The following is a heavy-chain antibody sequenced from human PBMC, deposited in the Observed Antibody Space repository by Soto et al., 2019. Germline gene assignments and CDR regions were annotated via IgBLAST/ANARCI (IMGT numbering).Heavy chain of an antibody. J-gene: IGHJ2*01. D-gene: IGHD3-22*01. CDR2: IKQDGSEK. CDR1: GFTFSSYW. Sequence: GGSLRLSCAASGFTFSSYWMSWVRQAPGKGLEWVVNIKQDGSEKYYVDSVKGRFTISRDNAKNSLYLQMNSLRAEDTAVYYCARAGDSSGYYYGPGWYFDLWGRGTLVTVSS. CDR3: ARAGDSSGYYYGPGWYFDL. V-gene: IGHV3-7*03.